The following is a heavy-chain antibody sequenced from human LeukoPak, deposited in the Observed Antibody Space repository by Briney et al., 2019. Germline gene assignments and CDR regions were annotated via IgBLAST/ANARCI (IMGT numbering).Heavy chain of an antibody. CDR1: GFTVSSNY. V-gene: IGHV4-4*02. CDR3: ARAGSAFDI. CDR2: IYHSGST. J-gene: IGHJ3*02. Sequence: GSLRLSCAASGFTVSSNYMSWVRQPPGKGLEWIGEIYHSGSTNYNPSLKSRVTISVDKSKNQFSLKLSSVTAADTAVYYCARAGSAFDIWGQGTMVTVSS.